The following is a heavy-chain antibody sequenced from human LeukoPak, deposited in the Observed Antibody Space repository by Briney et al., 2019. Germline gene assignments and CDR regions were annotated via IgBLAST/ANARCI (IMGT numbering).Heavy chain of an antibody. V-gene: IGHV1-8*01. CDR3: ARGVRLSCYSCRYYYYYMDV. D-gene: IGHD2-15*01. J-gene: IGHJ6*03. CDR1: GYTFTSYD. CDR2: MNPNSGNT. Sequence: ASVKVSCKASGYTFTSYDINWVRQAPGQGLEWMGWMNPNSGNTGYAQKFQGRVTMTRNTSISTAYMELSSLRSEDTAVYYCARGVRLSCYSCRYYYYYMDVWGKGTTVTVSS.